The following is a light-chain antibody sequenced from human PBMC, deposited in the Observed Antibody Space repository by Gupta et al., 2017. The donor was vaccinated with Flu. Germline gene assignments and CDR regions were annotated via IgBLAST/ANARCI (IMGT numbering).Light chain of an antibody. CDR1: QDIRNW. CDR2: GAS. V-gene: IGKV1-12*01. J-gene: IGKJ1*01. CDR3: QQANTFPWT. Sequence: DIQMTQSPSFVSASVGDRVTITCRASQDIRNWLAWYQQKPGKAPKLLIYGASTLQSGVPSRFSGSGSERDFTLTITSLQPDDFATYSCQQANTFPWTFGQGTTVE.